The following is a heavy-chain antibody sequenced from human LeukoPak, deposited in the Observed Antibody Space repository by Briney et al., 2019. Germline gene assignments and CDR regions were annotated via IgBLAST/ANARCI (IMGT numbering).Heavy chain of an antibody. CDR1: GFTFSDHK. V-gene: IGHV3-72*01. CDR3: VRDSRRFSLDY. CDR2: IRIKANGYTT. J-gene: IGHJ4*02. D-gene: IGHD5-24*01. Sequence: GGSLRLSCAASGFTFSDHKMDWVRQSPEKGLQWIGRIRIKANGYTTEYAASVKGRFTISRDDSKNSLYLQMNSLKTEDTAVYYCVRDSRRFSLDYWGPGTLVTVSS.